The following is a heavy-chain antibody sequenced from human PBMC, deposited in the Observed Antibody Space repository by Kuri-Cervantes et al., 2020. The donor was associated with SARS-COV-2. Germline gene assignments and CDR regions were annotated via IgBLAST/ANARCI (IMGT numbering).Heavy chain of an antibody. Sequence: GESLKISCAASGFTFSSYGMHWVRQAPGKGLEWVAFIRYDGSNKYYADSVKGRFTISRDNSKNTLYLQMNSLRAEDTAVYYCAKDRRYCSSTSCYHPAYYFDYWGQGTLVTVSS. J-gene: IGHJ4*02. V-gene: IGHV3-30*02. CDR3: AKDRRYCSSTSCYHPAYYFDY. CDR2: IRYDGSNK. D-gene: IGHD2-2*01. CDR1: GFTFSSYG.